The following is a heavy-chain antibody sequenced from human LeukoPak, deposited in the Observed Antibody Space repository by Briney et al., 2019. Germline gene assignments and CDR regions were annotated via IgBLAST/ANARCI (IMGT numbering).Heavy chain of an antibody. CDR2: IRYDGSNK. CDR3: AKDQIAVAGPDY. Sequence: PGGSLRLSCAASGFTFSSYGMHWVRQAPGKGLEWVAFIRYDGSNKYYADSVKGRFTISRHNSKNTLYLQMNSLRAEDTAVYYCAKDQIAVAGPDYWGQGTLVTVSS. CDR1: GFTFSSYG. D-gene: IGHD6-19*01. J-gene: IGHJ4*02. V-gene: IGHV3-30*02.